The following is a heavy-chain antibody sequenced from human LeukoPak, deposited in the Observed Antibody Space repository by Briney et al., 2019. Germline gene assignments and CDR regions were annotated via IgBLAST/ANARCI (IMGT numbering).Heavy chain of an antibody. Sequence: HPGGSLRLSCAASGFTFSSYAMSWVRQAPGKGLEWVSGIGASGGSTYYADSVKGRFTISRDNSKNTLYLQMNSLRAEDTAMYYCARDYCSSISCMDAWGQGTTVTVSS. J-gene: IGHJ6*02. CDR2: IGASGGST. CDR3: ARDYCSSISCMDA. D-gene: IGHD2-2*01. CDR1: GFTFSSYA. V-gene: IGHV3-23*01.